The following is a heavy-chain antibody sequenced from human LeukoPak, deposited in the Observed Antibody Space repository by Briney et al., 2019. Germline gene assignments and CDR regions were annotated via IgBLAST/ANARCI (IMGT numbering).Heavy chain of an antibody. J-gene: IGHJ6*03. D-gene: IGHD3-3*01. Sequence: GESLKISCKGSGYSFTSYWIGWVRQMPGKGLGWMGIIYPGDSDTRYSPSFQGQVTISADKSISTAYLQWSSLKASDTAMYYCARGYDFWSGYPNYYYFMDVWGKGTTVTVSS. CDR3: ARGYDFWSGYPNYYYFMDV. CDR1: GYSFTSYW. CDR2: IYPGDSDT. V-gene: IGHV5-51*01.